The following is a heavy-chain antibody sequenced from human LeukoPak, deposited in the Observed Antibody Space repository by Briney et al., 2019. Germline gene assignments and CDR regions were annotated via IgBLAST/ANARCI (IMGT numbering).Heavy chain of an antibody. CDR3: ARPDYGDFDFDY. CDR2: ISDSGNT. V-gene: IGHV4-39*02. J-gene: IGHJ4*02. Sequence: SETLSLTCTVSGGSISSGNFYWAWVRQPPGKGLHWIGSISDSGNTFYNPSLKSRVTILVDTSKNHFSLKLSSVTAADTAMYFCARPDYGDFDFDYWGQGTLVTVSS. D-gene: IGHD4-17*01. CDR1: GGSISSGNFY.